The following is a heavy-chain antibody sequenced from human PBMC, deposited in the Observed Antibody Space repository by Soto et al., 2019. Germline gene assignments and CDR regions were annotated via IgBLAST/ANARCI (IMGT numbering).Heavy chain of an antibody. CDR3: ARRYYYGSGSGLYGMDV. CDR1: GGTFSGYA. CDR2: IIPIFGTA. J-gene: IGHJ6*02. D-gene: IGHD3-10*01. Sequence: QVQLVQSGAEVKKPGSSVKVSCKASGGTFSGYAISWVRQAPGQGLEWMGGIIPIFGTANYAQKFQGRVTITADKSTSTAYMELSSLRSEDTAVYYCARRYYYGSGSGLYGMDVWGQGTTVTVSS. V-gene: IGHV1-69*06.